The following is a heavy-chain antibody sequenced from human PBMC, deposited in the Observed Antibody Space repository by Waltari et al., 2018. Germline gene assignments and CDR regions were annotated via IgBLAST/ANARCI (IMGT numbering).Heavy chain of an antibody. CDR3: ARTRDGHFDY. CDR2: IYYSGST. CDR1: GGSISSYY. J-gene: IGHJ4*02. Sequence: QVQLQESGPGLVKPSETLSLTCTVPGGSISSYYWSWIRQPPGKGLEWIGYIYYSGSTNYNPSLKSRVTISVDTSKNQFSLKLSSVTAADTAVYYCARTRDGHFDYWGQGTLVTVSS. V-gene: IGHV4-59*01.